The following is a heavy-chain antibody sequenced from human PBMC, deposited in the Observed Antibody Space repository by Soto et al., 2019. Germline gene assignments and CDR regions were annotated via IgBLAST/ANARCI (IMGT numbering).Heavy chain of an antibody. D-gene: IGHD2-21*02. CDR3: TRVVTGYYYMDV. Sequence: ASVKVSCKASGYTFTNYGITGVRQAPGQGLEWMGWISTYNGNTNYAQNLQGRVTLTTDTSTSTAYMELRSLRSDDMAVYYCTRVVTGYYYMDVWGKGTTVTVSS. J-gene: IGHJ6*03. CDR1: GYTFTNYG. V-gene: IGHV1-18*03. CDR2: ISTYNGNT.